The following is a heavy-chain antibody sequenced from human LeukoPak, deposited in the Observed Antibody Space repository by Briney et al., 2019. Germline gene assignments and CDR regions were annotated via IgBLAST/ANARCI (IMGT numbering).Heavy chain of an antibody. Sequence: GESLKISCKGSGYSFTSYWIGWVRQMPGKGLEWMGIIYPGESDTRYSPSFQGQVTISADKSISTAYLQWSSLKASDTAMYYCARRGLLGYCSGASCYDAFDIWGQGIMVTVSS. CDR1: GYSFTSYW. V-gene: IGHV5-51*01. D-gene: IGHD2-15*01. CDR3: ARRGLLGYCSGASCYDAFDI. J-gene: IGHJ3*02. CDR2: IYPGESDT.